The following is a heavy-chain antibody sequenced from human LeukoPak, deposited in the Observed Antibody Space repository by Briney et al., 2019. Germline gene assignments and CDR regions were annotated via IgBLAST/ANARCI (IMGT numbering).Heavy chain of an antibody. J-gene: IGHJ5*02. D-gene: IGHD3-22*01. CDR1: GYTFTGYY. CDR3: ASGSEYYYDSSGYPWFDP. CDR2: INPNSGGT. Sequence: ASVKVSCKASGYTFTGYYMHWVRQAPGQGLEWMGWINPNSGGTNYAQKFQGRVTMTRDTSISTAYMELSRLRSDDTAVYYCASGSEYYYDSSGYPWFDPWGQGTLVTVSS. V-gene: IGHV1-2*02.